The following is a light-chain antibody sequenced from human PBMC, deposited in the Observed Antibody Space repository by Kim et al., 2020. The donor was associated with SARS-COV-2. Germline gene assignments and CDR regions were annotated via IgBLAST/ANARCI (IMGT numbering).Light chain of an antibody. J-gene: IGLJ3*02. Sequence: SYELTQPPSVSVAPGKTARITCGGNNIGSKSVYWYQQKPGQAPVLVIYYDSDRPSGIPERFSGSNSGNTATLTISRVEAGDEADYYCQVWDSSSAQVFGGGTQLTVL. V-gene: IGLV3-21*04. CDR2: YDS. CDR1: NIGSKS. CDR3: QVWDSSSAQV.